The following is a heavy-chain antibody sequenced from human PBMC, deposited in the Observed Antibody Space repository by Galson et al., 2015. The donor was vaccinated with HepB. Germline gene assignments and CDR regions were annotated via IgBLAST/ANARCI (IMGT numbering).Heavy chain of an antibody. CDR3: TRDIDRGTGAN. V-gene: IGHV3-49*03. D-gene: IGHD3-10*01. CDR2: ITSKAYGGSP. J-gene: IGHJ4*02. CDR1: GFTFGEYA. Sequence: SLRLSCAGSGFTFGEYAMSWFRRAPGKGLEWVGFITSKAYGGSPDYATSVRGRFTISRDDSKSIAYLQMNSLKTEDTAVYYCTRDIDRGTGANWGQGTLVTVSS.